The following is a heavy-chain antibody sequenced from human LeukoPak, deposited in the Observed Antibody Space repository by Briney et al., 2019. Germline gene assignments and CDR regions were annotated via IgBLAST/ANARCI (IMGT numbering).Heavy chain of an antibody. CDR1: GGSISSGSYC. CDR3: ARSYYDILTGYYSDY. CDR2: IHTSGST. D-gene: IGHD3-9*01. V-gene: IGHV4-61*09. Sequence: PSETLSLTCTVSGGSISSGSYCWSWIRQPAGKGLEWIGHIHTSGSTNYKPSLKSRVTISIDTSKNQFSLKLSSVTAADTAVYYCARSYYDILTGYYSDYWGQGTLVTVSS. J-gene: IGHJ4*02.